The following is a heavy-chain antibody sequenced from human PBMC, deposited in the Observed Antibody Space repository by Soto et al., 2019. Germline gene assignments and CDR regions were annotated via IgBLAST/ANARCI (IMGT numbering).Heavy chain of an antibody. CDR3: AKGTRAAAGTSYYFDY. J-gene: IGHJ4*02. V-gene: IGHV3-23*01. D-gene: IGHD6-13*01. CDR1: GFTFSSHA. CDR2: ISGSGGST. Sequence: PGGSLRLSCAASGFTFSSHAMNWVRQAPGKGLEWVSGISGSGGSTFYADSVKGRFTISRDNSKNTQYLQMNSLRAEDTAVYYCAKGTRAAAGTSYYFDYWGQGTLVTVSS.